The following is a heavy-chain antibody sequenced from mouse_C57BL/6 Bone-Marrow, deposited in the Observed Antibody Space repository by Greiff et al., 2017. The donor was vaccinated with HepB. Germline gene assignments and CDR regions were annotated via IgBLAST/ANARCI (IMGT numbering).Heavy chain of an antibody. J-gene: IGHJ3*01. CDR3: ARGYYGARFAY. CDR2: IYTRSGNT. V-gene: IGHV1-81*01. CDR1: GYTFTSYG. Sequence: QVQLQQSGAELARPGASVKLSCKASGYTFTSYGISWVKQRTGQGLEWIGEIYTRSGNTYYNEKFKGKATLTADKSSSTAYMELRSLTSEDSAVYFCARGYYGARFAYWGQGTLVTVSA. D-gene: IGHD1-1*01.